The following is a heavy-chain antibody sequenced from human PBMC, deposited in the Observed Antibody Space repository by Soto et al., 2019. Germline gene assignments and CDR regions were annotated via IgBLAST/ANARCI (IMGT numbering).Heavy chain of an antibody. D-gene: IGHD4-17*01. J-gene: IGHJ6*02. Sequence: QVQLVESGGGVVQPGRSLRLSCAASGFTFSSYAMHWVRQAPGKGLEWVAIISYDGSNKYYADSVKGRFTIARDNSKNRLQLQMNRLRAEDAVVYYCARDGGASYDYGMDVWGQGTTVTVSS. CDR2: ISYDGSNK. CDR3: ARDGGASYDYGMDV. V-gene: IGHV3-30*04. CDR1: GFTFSSYA.